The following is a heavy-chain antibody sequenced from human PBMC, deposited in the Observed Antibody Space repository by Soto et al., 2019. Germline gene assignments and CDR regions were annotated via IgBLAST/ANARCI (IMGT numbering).Heavy chain of an antibody. V-gene: IGHV5-10-1*01. Sequence: GESLKISCKGSGYSFTSYWMSWVRQMPGKGLEWMGCIGPSDCYINYAPSVQGKFTISADNSISTAYLQWSSLKASDTAMYYCERRHGYSGYGPPDAFDIWGQGTMVTVSS. D-gene: IGHD5-12*01. CDR2: IGPSDCYI. CDR3: ERRHGYSGYGPPDAFDI. J-gene: IGHJ3*02. CDR1: GYSFTSYW.